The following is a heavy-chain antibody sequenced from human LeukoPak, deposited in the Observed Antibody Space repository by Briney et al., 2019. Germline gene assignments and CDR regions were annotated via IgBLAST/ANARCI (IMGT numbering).Heavy chain of an antibody. J-gene: IGHJ4*03. D-gene: IGHD1-1*01. CDR1: GGSFSTYY. CDR3: ARGPTISETGYFDY. V-gene: IGHV4-34*01. CDR2: INHRGDT. Sequence: PSETLSLTCAVYGGSFSTYYWSWIRQSPGKGLEWIAEINHRGDTNYNPSVKSRVTISVDTSKNQFSLKVSSLTAADTAVYYCARGPTISETGYFDYWGQGNLVTVSS.